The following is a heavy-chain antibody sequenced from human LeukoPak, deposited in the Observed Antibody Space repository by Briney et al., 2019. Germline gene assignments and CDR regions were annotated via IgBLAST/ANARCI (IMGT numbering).Heavy chain of an antibody. V-gene: IGHV4-59*01. CDR2: IYHSGST. CDR3: ARDSDWFDP. J-gene: IGHJ5*02. Sequence: PSGTLSLTCTVSGGSISTYYWSWIRQHPGKGLEWIGYIYHSGSTKYNPSLKSRVAISVDTSQNQFSLKLSSVTAADTAVYYCARDSDWFDPWGQGTLVTVSS. CDR1: GGSISTYY.